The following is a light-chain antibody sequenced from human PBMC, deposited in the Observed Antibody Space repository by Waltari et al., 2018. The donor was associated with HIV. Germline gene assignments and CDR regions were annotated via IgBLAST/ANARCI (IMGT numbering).Light chain of an antibody. CDR1: SSSVSTSTC. CDR3: VLFLGNGIWV. Sequence: QAVVTQMRSFSVSPGGTVTFTCWLRSSSVSTSTCHSWYQQTPGQAPRRLIYSTNTRSSGVPDRFSGSILGNKAALTITGAQADDESDYYCVLFLGNGIWVFGGGTKLTVL. J-gene: IGLJ3*02. V-gene: IGLV8-61*01. CDR2: STN.